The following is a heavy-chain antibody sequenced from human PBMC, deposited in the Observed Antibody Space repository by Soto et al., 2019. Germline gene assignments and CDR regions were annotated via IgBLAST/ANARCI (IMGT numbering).Heavy chain of an antibody. Sequence: PAETLSLTCSVSGGSFSSYNWSWIRQSPGKGLEWIGYIYYSGSTNYNPSLKSRVTISVDTSKNQFSLKLSSVTAAETAAYYCARVRFRSLAVAGTRSRNNWFVPWCQGALVDVSS. D-gene: IGHD6-19*01. CDR2: IYYSGST. V-gene: IGHV4-59*01. J-gene: IGHJ5*01. CDR1: GGSFSSYN. CDR3: ARVRFRSLAVAGTRSRNNWFVP.